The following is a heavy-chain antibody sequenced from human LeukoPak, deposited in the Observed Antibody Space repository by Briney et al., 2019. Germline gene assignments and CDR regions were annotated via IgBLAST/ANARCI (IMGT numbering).Heavy chain of an antibody. D-gene: IGHD3-22*01. V-gene: IGHV4-34*01. CDR2: INHSGST. CDR1: GGSFSGYY. Sequence: PSETLSLTCAVYGGSFSGYYWSWIRQPPGKGLEWIGEINHSGSTNYNPSLKSRVTISVDTSKNQFSLKLSSVTAADTAVYYCARPYYDRSGYPGYWGQGTLVTVSS. CDR3: ARPYYDRSGYPGY. J-gene: IGHJ4*02.